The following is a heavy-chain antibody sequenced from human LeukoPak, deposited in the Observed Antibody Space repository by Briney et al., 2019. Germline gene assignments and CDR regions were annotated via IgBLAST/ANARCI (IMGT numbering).Heavy chain of an antibody. V-gene: IGHV4-34*01. CDR2: INHSGST. CDR3: ARGVNKGYYYDSSGYYSKPTFDY. D-gene: IGHD3-22*01. Sequence: SETLSLTCAVYGGSFSGYYWSWIRQPPGKGLEWIGEINHSGSTNYNPSLKSRVTISVETSRNQFSLKLSSVTAADTAVYYCARGVNKGYYYDSSGYYSKPTFDYWGQGTLVTVSS. CDR1: GGSFSGYY. J-gene: IGHJ4*02.